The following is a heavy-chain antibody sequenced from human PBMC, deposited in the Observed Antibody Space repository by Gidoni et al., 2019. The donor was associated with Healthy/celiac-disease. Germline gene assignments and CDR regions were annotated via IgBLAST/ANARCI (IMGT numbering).Heavy chain of an antibody. D-gene: IGHD6-19*01. V-gene: IGHV3-64D*06. CDR2: ISSNGGST. J-gene: IGHJ4*02. CDR3: ASKMSSGWYCFDY. Sequence: QAPGKGLEYVSAISSNGGSTYYADSVTGRFTISRDNSKNTLYLQMSSLRAEDTAVYSCASKMSSGWYCFDYWGQGTLVTVSS.